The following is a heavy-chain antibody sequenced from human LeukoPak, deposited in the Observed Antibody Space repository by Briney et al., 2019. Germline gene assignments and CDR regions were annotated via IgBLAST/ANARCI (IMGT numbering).Heavy chain of an antibody. CDR1: GYTFTSNY. CDR3: ARDQEGFDY. V-gene: IGHV1-46*01. J-gene: IGHJ4*02. CDR2: IYPRDGST. Sequence: ASVKVSCKASGYTFTSNYIHWVRQAPGQGLEWMGMIYPRDGSTSYAQKFQGRATVTRDTSTSTVHMELSGLRSEDTAVYYCARDQEGFDYWGQGALVTVSS.